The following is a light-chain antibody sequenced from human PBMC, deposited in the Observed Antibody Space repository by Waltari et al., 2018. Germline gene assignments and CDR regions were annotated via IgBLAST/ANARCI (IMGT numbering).Light chain of an antibody. CDR2: DVS. Sequence: QSALTQPASVSASPGQSITISCTGTSNDVGGYNYVSWYQQHPGKAPKLMIYDVSNRPSGVSNRFSGSKSGNTASLTISGLQAEDEGNYYCSSYTSSTLVVFGGGTNLTVL. V-gene: IGLV2-14*03. J-gene: IGLJ2*01. CDR1: SNDVGGYNY. CDR3: SSYTSSTLVV.